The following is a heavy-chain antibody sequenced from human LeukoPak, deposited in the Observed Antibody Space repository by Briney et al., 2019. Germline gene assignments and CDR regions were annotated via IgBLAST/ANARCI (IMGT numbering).Heavy chain of an antibody. Sequence: PGGSLRLSCAASGFTFSDYYMSWIRQAPGKGLEWVSYISSSGSTIYYADSVKGRFTISRDNAKNSLYLQMNSLGAEDTAVYYCARPPALHYSDSSTSGGAFDIWGQGTMVTVSS. J-gene: IGHJ3*02. D-gene: IGHD3-22*01. CDR3: ARPPALHYSDSSTSGGAFDI. V-gene: IGHV3-11*01. CDR1: GFTFSDYY. CDR2: ISSSGSTI.